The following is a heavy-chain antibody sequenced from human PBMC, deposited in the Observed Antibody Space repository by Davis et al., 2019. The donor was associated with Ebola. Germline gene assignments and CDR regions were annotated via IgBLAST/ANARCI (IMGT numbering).Heavy chain of an antibody. J-gene: IGHJ4*02. D-gene: IGHD2-2*02. CDR1: GGSISSSSYY. CDR3: ARGPIVVVPAAILRIAASGTFDY. V-gene: IGHV4-39*07. CDR2: INHSGST. Sequence: SETLSLTCTVSGGSISSSSYYWGWIRQPPGKGLEWIGEINHSGSTNYNPSLKSRVTISVDTSKNQFSLKLSSVTAADTAVYYCARGPIVVVPAAILRIAASGTFDYWGQGTLVTVSS.